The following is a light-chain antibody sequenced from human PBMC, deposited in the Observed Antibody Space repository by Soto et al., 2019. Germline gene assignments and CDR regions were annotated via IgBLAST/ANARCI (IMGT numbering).Light chain of an antibody. CDR2: EVT. CDR3: SSHGGINNVV. CDR1: SSDVGAYNY. V-gene: IGLV2-8*01. J-gene: IGLJ2*01. Sequence: QSALTQPPSASGSPGQSVTISCTGTSSDVGAYNYVSWYQQHPGKAPKLMIYEVTKRPSGVPARFSGSKSGNTASLTVSGLQAEDEADYYCSSHGGINNVVFGGGTKLTVL.